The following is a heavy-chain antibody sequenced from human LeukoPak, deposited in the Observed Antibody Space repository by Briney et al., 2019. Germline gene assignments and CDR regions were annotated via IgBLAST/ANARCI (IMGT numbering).Heavy chain of an antibody. Sequence: ASVKVSCKASGGTFSSYAISWVRQAPGQRLEWMGRIIPIFGTANYAQKFQGRVTITADKSTSTAYMELSSLRSEDTAVYYCARDLGIAVAAVLYNWFDPWGQGTLVTVSS. J-gene: IGHJ5*02. V-gene: IGHV1-69*06. CDR3: ARDLGIAVAAVLYNWFDP. CDR1: GGTFSSYA. D-gene: IGHD6-19*01. CDR2: IIPIFGTA.